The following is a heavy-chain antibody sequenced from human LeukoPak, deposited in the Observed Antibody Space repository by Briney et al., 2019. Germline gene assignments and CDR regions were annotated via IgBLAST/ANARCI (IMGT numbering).Heavy chain of an antibody. CDR3: ATAVDGYFDY. Sequence: PAQTLSLTCAVSGGSISSGGYSWSWIRRPPGKGVEWIGYIYHSGSTYYNPSLKSRVTISVNRSKNQFSLKLSDVTAADRAVYSCATAVDGYFDYWGQGTLVTVSS. CDR1: GGSISSGGYS. CDR2: IYHSGST. D-gene: IGHD4-23*01. V-gene: IGHV4-30-2*01. J-gene: IGHJ4*02.